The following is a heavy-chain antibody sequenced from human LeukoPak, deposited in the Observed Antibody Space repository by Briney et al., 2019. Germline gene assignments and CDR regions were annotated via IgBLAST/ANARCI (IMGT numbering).Heavy chain of an antibody. CDR1: GYTLTSYD. J-gene: IGHJ5*02. V-gene: IGHV1-8*01. CDR2: MNPNSGNT. Sequence: ASVKVSCKSSGYTLTSYDINWVRQATGQGLEWMGWMNPNSGNTGYAQKFQGRVTMTRNTSISTAYMELSSLRSEDTAVYYCARMSDILTGYYGVWFDPWGQGTLVTVSS. CDR3: ARMSDILTGYYGVWFDP. D-gene: IGHD3-9*01.